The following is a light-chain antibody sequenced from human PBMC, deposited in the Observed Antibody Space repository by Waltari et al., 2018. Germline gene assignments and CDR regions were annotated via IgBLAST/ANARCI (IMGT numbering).Light chain of an antibody. CDR1: SSDIGTYNY. Sequence: QSALTQPASVSGSPGQSITISCPGTSSDIGTYNYVPWYQQHPGKAPKLMIYAVSNRPSGVSNRFSASKSGNTASLTISGLQAEDEADYYCSSYTSTDTWVFGGGTKLTVL. V-gene: IGLV2-14*03. J-gene: IGLJ3*02. CDR2: AVS. CDR3: SSYTSTDTWV.